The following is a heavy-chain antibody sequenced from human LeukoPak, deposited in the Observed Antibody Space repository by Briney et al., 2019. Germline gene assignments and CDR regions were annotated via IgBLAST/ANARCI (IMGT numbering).Heavy chain of an antibody. CDR2: ISPNSGGT. CDR1: GYTFTDYY. J-gene: IGHJ4*02. D-gene: IGHD6-19*01. Sequence: ASVKVSCKASGYTFTDYYIHWVRQAPGQGLEWMGWISPNSGGTNYAQKFRGRVILTRATSIRTAYMELSGLTSDDTAVYYCARVEVAGNILIDYWGQGTLVIVSS. V-gene: IGHV1-2*02. CDR3: ARVEVAGNILIDY.